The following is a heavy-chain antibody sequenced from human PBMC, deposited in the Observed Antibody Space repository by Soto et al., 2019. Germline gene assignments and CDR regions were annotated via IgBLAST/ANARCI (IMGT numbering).Heavy chain of an antibody. CDR1: GYTFSAYA. CDR2: INGGNGNT. Sequence: QVQLVQSGAEVKKPGASVKVSCKASGYTFSAYAMHWVRQAPGHRLEWMGWINGGNGNTEYSQKFQGRVTITRDTSASTAYMELNSLRSEDTAVYYCARVGTSSWDFGYWGQGTLVTVSS. V-gene: IGHV1-3*01. D-gene: IGHD6-13*01. J-gene: IGHJ4*02. CDR3: ARVGTSSWDFGY.